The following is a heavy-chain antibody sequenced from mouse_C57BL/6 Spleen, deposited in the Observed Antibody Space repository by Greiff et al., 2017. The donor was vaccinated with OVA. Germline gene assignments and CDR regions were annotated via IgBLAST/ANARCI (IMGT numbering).Heavy chain of an antibody. CDR2: INPSNGGT. CDR3: AREDYYGSRYYYAMDY. Sequence: VQLQQPGTELVKPGASVKLSCKASGYTFTSYWMHWVKQRPGQGLEWIGNINPSNGGTNYNEKFKSKATLTVDKSSSTAYMQLSSLTSEDSAVYYCAREDYYGSRYYYAMDYWGQGTSVTVSS. CDR1: GYTFTSYW. D-gene: IGHD1-1*01. J-gene: IGHJ4*01. V-gene: IGHV1-53*01.